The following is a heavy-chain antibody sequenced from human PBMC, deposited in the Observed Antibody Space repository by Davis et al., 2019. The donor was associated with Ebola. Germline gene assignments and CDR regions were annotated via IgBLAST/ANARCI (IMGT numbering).Heavy chain of an antibody. D-gene: IGHD5-24*01. CDR1: GFTFSSYS. CDR2: ISSRGSPI. Sequence: GGSLRLSCAASGFTFSSYSMNWVRQAPGRGLEWVSYISSRGSPIYYADSVRGRFTTSRDNAKNSLYLQMNSLRVEDTAVYYCARDHRKIWRDFDYWGQGTLVTVSS. J-gene: IGHJ4*02. CDR3: ARDHRKIWRDFDY. V-gene: IGHV3-48*04.